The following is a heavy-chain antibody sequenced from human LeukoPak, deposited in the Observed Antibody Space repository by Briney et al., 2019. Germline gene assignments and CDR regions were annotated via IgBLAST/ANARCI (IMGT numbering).Heavy chain of an antibody. CDR1: GYTFSDYY. J-gene: IGHJ5*02. D-gene: IGHD3-22*01. CDR2: INPNSGDA. Sequence: ASVKVSCKPSGYTFSDYYLHWVRQAPGQGLEWMGSINPNSGDATYTQRFQGRVSMTTDTSISTAYLELSSLTSDDTAVYYCARMDYYDSRDNWFDPWGQGTLVTVSS. V-gene: IGHV1-2*02. CDR3: ARMDYYDSRDNWFDP.